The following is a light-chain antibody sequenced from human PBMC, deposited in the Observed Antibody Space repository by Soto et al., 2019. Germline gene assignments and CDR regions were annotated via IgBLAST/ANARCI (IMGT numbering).Light chain of an antibody. V-gene: IGKV1-39*01. J-gene: IGKJ5*01. Sequence: DIQMTQSPSSLSASVGDRVTITCRASESISRHLNWYQQKPGKAPNLLIYAASTLQNGVPSRFSGSGSGTDLTLTISSLQPEDFATDYCQQSYSTLSISFGQGTRLEIK. CDR3: QQSYSTLSIS. CDR1: ESISRH. CDR2: AAS.